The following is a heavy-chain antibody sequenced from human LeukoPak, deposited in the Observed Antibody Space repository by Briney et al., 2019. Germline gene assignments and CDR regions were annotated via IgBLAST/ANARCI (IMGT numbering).Heavy chain of an antibody. Sequence: GGSLRLSCAASGFTFSSYAMSWVRQAPGKGLKWVSAISGSGGTTYYADSVKGRFTISRDNSKNTLYLQMNSLRAEDTAVYYCAKQTVAAVYYYGMDVWGQGTTVTVSS. CDR2: ISGSGGTT. CDR3: AKQTVAAVYYYGMDV. J-gene: IGHJ6*02. V-gene: IGHV3-23*01. CDR1: GFTFSSYA. D-gene: IGHD4-23*01.